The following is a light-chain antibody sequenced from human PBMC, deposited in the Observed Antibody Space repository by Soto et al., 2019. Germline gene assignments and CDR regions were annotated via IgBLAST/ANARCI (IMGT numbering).Light chain of an antibody. CDR1: QSISSY. CDR3: HQSYSTPPT. V-gene: IGKV1-39*01. Sequence: DFQLNHSPSSLSSGGAENFTITCLASQSISSYLNWYQQKPGKAPKLLIYAASSLQSGVPSRFSGSGSGTDFTLTISSLQPEDFATYYCHQSYSTPPTFGQGTKVDIK. CDR2: AAS. J-gene: IGKJ1*01.